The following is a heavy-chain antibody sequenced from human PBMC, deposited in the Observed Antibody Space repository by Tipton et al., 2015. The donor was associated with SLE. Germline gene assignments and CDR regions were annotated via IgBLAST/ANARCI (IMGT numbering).Heavy chain of an antibody. Sequence: SLRLSCVAPGFTLSVYSMNWVRQAPGKGLEWVSSLSGSGFSTYYADSVKGRFTISRDNFKSTLYLQMNSLRAEDTAVYFCAKVRPGLHYWGQGTPVTVSS. CDR1: GFTLSVYS. J-gene: IGHJ4*02. CDR2: LSGSGFST. D-gene: IGHD5/OR15-5a*01. CDR3: AKVRPGLHY. V-gene: IGHV3-23*01.